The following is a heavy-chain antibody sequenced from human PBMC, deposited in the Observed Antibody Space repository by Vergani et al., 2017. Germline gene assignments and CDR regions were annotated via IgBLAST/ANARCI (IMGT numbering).Heavy chain of an antibody. CDR3: AIVTYYYERSGYYLDL. CDR1: GYSLTELT. D-gene: IGHD3-22*01. CDR2: FDPEHGEV. J-gene: IGHJ4*02. V-gene: IGHV1-24*01. Sequence: QVQLVQSGSEVRKPGASVKVSCQVSGYSLTELTIHWVRQAPGKGLEWMGGFDPEHGEVTFAHHIQGRVTMTEDRSTDTAYMELSSLRPEDTALYYCAIVTYYYERSGYYLDLWGQGTL.